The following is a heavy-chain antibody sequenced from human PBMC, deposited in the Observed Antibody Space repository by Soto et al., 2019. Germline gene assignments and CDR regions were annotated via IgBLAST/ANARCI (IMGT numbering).Heavy chain of an antibody. V-gene: IGHV3-48*03. CDR3: ARENSVQAWLHHFDH. D-gene: IGHD5-18*01. Sequence: PVGSLRLSCEASGFSFSSFAMNWVRQAPGRGLEWVSYISDDGASIYYADSLKGRFTISRDNAKNSLSLQMHNLRAEDTAVYYCARENSVQAWLHHFDHWGLGTLVTVSS. CDR1: GFSFSSFA. CDR2: ISDDGASI. J-gene: IGHJ4*02.